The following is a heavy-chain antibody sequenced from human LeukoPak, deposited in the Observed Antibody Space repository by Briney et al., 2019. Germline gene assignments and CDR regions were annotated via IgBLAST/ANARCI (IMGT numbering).Heavy chain of an antibody. J-gene: IGHJ4*02. CDR3: AKHSGGHDY. D-gene: IGHD3-10*01. V-gene: IGHV3-23*01. Sequence: GGSLRLSCAASRFTFSSCAMSWVRQPPGKGLEWVSGISSSGGSTYYADSVKGRFTISRDNSKNTLYLQMKSLRAEDTAVYYCAKHSGGHDYWGQGTLVTVSS. CDR1: RFTFSSCA. CDR2: ISSSGGST.